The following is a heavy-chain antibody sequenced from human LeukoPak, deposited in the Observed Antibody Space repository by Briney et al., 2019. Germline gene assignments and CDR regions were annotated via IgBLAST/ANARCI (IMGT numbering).Heavy chain of an antibody. CDR2: IKNDGSDK. J-gene: IGHJ4*02. Sequence: GGSLRLSCEASGFSFSAAWMTCVRQAPGKGLEWVATIKNDGSDKYYVDSVKGRFTLSRDNAQNSVYLQMNSLRVEDTAVYYCVNLGYSDGGQGTLVTVSS. D-gene: IGHD5-12*01. CDR1: GFSFSAAW. V-gene: IGHV3-7*01. CDR3: VNLGYSD.